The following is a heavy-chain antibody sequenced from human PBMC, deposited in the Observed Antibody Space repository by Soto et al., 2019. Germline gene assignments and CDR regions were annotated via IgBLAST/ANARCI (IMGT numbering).Heavy chain of an antibody. J-gene: IGHJ3*02. V-gene: IGHV3-66*01. CDR3: ASELLTSDENAFDI. CDR2: IYSGGST. D-gene: IGHD7-27*01. CDR1: GFTVSSNY. Sequence: SLRLSCAASGFTVSSNYMSWVRQAPGKGLEWVSVIYSGGSTYYADSVKGRFTISRDNSKNTLCLQMNSLRAEDTAVYYCASELLTSDENAFDIWGQGTMVTVSS.